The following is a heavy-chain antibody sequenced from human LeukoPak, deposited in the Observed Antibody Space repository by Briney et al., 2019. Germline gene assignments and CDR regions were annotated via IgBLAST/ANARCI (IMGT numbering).Heavy chain of an antibody. CDR1: GGSISSSNW. CDR2: IYHSGDT. J-gene: IGHJ4*02. Sequence: SETLSLTCAVSGGSISSSNWWSWVRQPPGKGLEWIGEIYHSGDTNYNPSLKSRVTISVDKSKNQFSLNLNSVTAADTAVYYCARLCSGDTCSSYFDYWGQGTLVTVSS. D-gene: IGHD2-15*01. V-gene: IGHV4-4*02. CDR3: ARLCSGDTCSSYFDY.